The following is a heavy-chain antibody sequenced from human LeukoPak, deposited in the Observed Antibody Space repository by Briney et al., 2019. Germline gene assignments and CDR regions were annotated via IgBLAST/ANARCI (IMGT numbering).Heavy chain of an antibody. Sequence: PSETLSLTCTVSGGSISSGGYYWSWIRQHPGKGLEWIGYIYYSGSTYYNPSLKSRVTISVDTSKNQFSLKLSSVTAADTAVYYCARERLMRTFDIWGQGTMVTVSS. CDR3: ARERLMRTFDI. CDR2: IYYSGST. D-gene: IGHD2-8*01. CDR1: GGSISSGGYY. J-gene: IGHJ3*02. V-gene: IGHV4-31*03.